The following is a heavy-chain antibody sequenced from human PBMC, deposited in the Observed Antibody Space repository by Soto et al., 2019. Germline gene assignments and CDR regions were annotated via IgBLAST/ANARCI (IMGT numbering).Heavy chain of an antibody. V-gene: IGHV3-23*01. CDR2: ISGSGGST. J-gene: IGHJ4*02. D-gene: IGHD3-3*01. Sequence: GGSLRLSCAASGFTFSSYAMSWVRQAPGKGLEWVSAISGSGGSTYYADSVKGRFTISRDNSKNTLYLQMNSLRAEDTAVYYCAKIQSPYYDFWSGYYIFDYWGQGTLVTVSS. CDR3: AKIQSPYYDFWSGYYIFDY. CDR1: GFTFSSYA.